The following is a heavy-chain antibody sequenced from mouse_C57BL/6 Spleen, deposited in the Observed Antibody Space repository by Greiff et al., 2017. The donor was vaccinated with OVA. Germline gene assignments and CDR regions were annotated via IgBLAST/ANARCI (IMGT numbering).Heavy chain of an antibody. J-gene: IGHJ3*01. Sequence: EVQQVESGGGLVKPGGSLKLSCAASGFTFSDYGMHWVRQAPEKGLEWVAYISSGSSTIYYADTVKGRFTISRDNAKNTLFLQMTSLRSEDTAMYSCASNYGYDEAWFAYWGQGTLVTVSA. D-gene: IGHD2-2*01. CDR3: ASNYGYDEAWFAY. CDR2: ISSGSSTI. V-gene: IGHV5-17*01. CDR1: GFTFSDYG.